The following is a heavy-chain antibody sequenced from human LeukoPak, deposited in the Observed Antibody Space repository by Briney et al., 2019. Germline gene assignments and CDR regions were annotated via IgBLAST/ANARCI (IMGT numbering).Heavy chain of an antibody. CDR3: ASRRFSGYYDSSGSFWFDP. V-gene: IGHV4-34*01. Sequence: SETLSLTCAVYGGSFSGYYWSWIRQPPGKGLEWIGEINHSGGTNYNPSLKSRVTISVDTSKNQFSLKLSSVTAADTAVYYCASRRFSGYYDSSGSFWFDPRGQGTLVTVSS. CDR1: GGSFSGYY. J-gene: IGHJ5*02. CDR2: INHSGGT. D-gene: IGHD3-22*01.